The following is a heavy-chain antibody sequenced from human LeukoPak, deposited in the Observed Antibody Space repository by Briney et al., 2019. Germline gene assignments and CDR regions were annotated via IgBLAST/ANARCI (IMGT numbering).Heavy chain of an antibody. CDR2: IYTSGST. D-gene: IGHD6-19*01. Sequence: SETLSLTCTVSGGSISSYYWSWIRQPAGKGLEWIGRIYTSGSTNYNPSLKSRVTMSVDTSKNQFSLKLSSVTAADTAVYYCARDRGYSSGHHCRRVYYYYGMDVWGQGTTVTVSS. V-gene: IGHV4-4*07. CDR1: GGSISSYY. J-gene: IGHJ6*02. CDR3: ARDRGYSSGHHCRRVYYYYGMDV.